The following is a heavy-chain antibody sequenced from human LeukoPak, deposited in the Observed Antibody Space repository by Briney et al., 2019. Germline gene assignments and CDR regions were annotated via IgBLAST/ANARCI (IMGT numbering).Heavy chain of an antibody. Sequence: PGGSLGLSCAASGFTFSNYAMHWVRQAPGKGLEWVAFMSFDGSDKYYADSVKGRFTISRDNSKNTLYLQMNSLRFEDTAVYYCARDQPGTYTLSSTWGQGTLVTVSS. J-gene: IGHJ5*02. CDR2: MSFDGSDK. D-gene: IGHD6-19*01. V-gene: IGHV3-30-3*01. CDR3: ARDQPGTYTLSST. CDR1: GFTFSNYA.